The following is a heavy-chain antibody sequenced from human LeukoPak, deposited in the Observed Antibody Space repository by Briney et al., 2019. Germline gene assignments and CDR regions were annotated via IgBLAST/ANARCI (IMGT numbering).Heavy chain of an antibody. CDR2: IYPGDSDT. V-gene: IGHV5-51*01. Sequence: GESLKISCKGSGHSFTSYWIGWVRQMPGKGLEWMGIIYPGDSDTRYSPSFQGRVTISADKSISTAYLQWSSLKASDTAMYYCARQSVLAATSGNWFDPWGQGTLVTVSS. CDR3: ARQSVLAATSGNWFDP. CDR1: GHSFTSYW. J-gene: IGHJ5*02. D-gene: IGHD2-15*01.